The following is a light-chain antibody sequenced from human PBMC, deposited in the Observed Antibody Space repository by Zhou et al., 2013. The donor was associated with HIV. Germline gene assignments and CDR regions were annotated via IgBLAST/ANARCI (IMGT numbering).Light chain of an antibody. J-gene: IGKJ1*01. CDR3: QQTYSTPWT. V-gene: IGKV1-39*01. CDR1: QNINAY. CDR2: ASS. Sequence: DIQMTQSPSDMSASVGDRVTITCRASQNINAYLNWYQQKIGTAPKSLIYASSNLQSGVPSRFSGSGSGTNFSLTITGLQSEDFATYSCQQTYSTPWTFGQGTKVEMK.